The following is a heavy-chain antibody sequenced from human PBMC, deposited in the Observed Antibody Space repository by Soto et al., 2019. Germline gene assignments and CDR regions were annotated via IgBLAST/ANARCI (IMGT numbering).Heavy chain of an antibody. CDR2: IYYSGST. CDR3: ARANIAAAGTAWFDP. Sequence: SETLSLTCTVSGGSISSYYWSWIRQPPGKGLEWIGYIYYSGSTNYNPSLKSRVTISVDTSKNQFSLKLSSVTAADTAVYYCARANIAAAGTAWFDPWGQGTLVTVSS. CDR1: GGSISSYY. D-gene: IGHD6-13*01. J-gene: IGHJ5*02. V-gene: IGHV4-59*01.